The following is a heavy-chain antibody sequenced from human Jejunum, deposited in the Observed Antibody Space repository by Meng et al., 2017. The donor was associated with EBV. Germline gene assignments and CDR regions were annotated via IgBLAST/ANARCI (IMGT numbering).Heavy chain of an antibody. CDR2: ISHDGSNT. D-gene: IGHD2-21*01. J-gene: IGHJ4*02. CDR3: TTDTRFRIDS. Sequence: EVQLVESGGGLVQPGGSLRLSCAASGFTFSSYVMYWVRQTPGKGLVWVSRISHDGSNTMYADSVRGRFTVSRDNAKNTLYVQMNNLRAEDTAVYYCTTDTRFRIDSWGQGTLVTVSS. V-gene: IGHV3-74*03. CDR1: GFTFSSYV.